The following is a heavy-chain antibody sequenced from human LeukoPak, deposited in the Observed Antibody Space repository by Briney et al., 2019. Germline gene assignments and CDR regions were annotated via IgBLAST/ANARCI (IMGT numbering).Heavy chain of an antibody. D-gene: IGHD2-8*01. CDR2: LDDSGGT. J-gene: IGHJ4*02. Sequence: PSETLSFTCTVSGGSISSHSWSWIRQPPGKGLEWIGHLDDSGGTDYNPSLRSRVTISVDTSKNQFSLKLSSVTAADTAVYYCARSPYCINGICYRRYYFDYWGQGTLVTVSS. CDR1: GGSISSHS. V-gene: IGHV4-59*08. CDR3: ARSPYCINGICYRRYYFDY.